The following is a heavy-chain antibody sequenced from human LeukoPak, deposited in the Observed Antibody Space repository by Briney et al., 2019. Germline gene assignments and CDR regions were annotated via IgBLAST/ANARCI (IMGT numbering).Heavy chain of an antibody. CDR3: AKARWELLPGDFDY. CDR2: ISWNSGSI. J-gene: IGHJ4*02. Sequence: GGSLRLSCAASGFTFDDYAMHWVRQAPGKGLEWVSGISWNSGSIGYADSVKGRFTISRDNAKNSLYLQMNSLRAEDTALYYCAKARWELLPGDFDYWGQGTLVTVSS. V-gene: IGHV3-9*01. D-gene: IGHD1-26*01. CDR1: GFTFDDYA.